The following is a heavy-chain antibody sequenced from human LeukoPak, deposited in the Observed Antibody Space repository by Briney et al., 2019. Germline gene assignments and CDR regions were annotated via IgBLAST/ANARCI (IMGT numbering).Heavy chain of an antibody. CDR2: INQDESEK. Sequence: GGSLRLSCAASGFTFSSYWMTWVRQAPGKGLEWVANINQDESEKYNADSVKGRFTISRDNSKNTLYLQVNSLRAEDTAMYYCARNILFAFDIWGQGTMVTVSS. CDR1: GFTFSSYW. CDR3: ARNILFAFDI. V-gene: IGHV3-7*05. J-gene: IGHJ3*02.